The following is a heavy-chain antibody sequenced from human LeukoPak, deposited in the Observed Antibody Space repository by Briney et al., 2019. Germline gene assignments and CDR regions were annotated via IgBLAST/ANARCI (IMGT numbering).Heavy chain of an antibody. V-gene: IGHV4-34*01. CDR1: GGSFSGYY. CDR2: INDNGSF. D-gene: IGHD3-22*01. Sequence: SETLSLTCAVYGGSFSGYYWSWIRQPPGKGLEWIGEINDNGSFNYNPSVKSRVAISVDTSKNQFSLKLTSVTAADTAVYYCARRCFDTSGWLFDYWGQGTLVTVSS. CDR3: ARRCFDTSGWLFDY. J-gene: IGHJ4*02.